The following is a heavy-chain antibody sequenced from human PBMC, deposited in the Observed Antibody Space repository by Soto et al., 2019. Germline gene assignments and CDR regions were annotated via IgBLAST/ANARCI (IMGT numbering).Heavy chain of an antibody. D-gene: IGHD3-10*01. CDR1: GYSFTTYW. J-gene: IGHJ4*01. CDR3: ARHSTSAPKDY. V-gene: IGHV5-51*01. CDR2: IYPGDSDT. Sequence: GESLKISCKGSGYSFTTYWIAWVRQMPGKGLEWVGIIYPGDSDTRYSPSCEGHVTISVDKSISTAFLQWNSLKASDNAIYYCARHSTSAPKDYWGQGTLVTVSS.